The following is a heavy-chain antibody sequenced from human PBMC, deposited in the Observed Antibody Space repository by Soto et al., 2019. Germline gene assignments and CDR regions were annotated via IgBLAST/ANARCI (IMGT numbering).Heavy chain of an antibody. CDR1: GFTFSDYY. D-gene: IGHD6-19*01. CDR3: AREPESSGWISMDAFDI. J-gene: IGHJ3*02. CDR2: ISSSGSTI. V-gene: IGHV3-11*01. Sequence: LRLSCAASGFTFSDYYMSWIRQAPGKGLEWVSYISSSGSTIYYADSVKGRFTISRDNAKNSLYLQMNSLRAEDTAVYYCAREPESSGWISMDAFDIWGQGTMVTVSS.